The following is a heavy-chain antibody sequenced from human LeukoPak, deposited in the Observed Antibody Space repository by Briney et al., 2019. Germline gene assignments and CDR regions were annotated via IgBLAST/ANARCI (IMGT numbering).Heavy chain of an antibody. CDR3: ARTYYYDSSGYPQAFDI. J-gene: IGHJ3*02. CDR2: IYHSGST. D-gene: IGHD3-22*01. V-gene: IGHV4-4*02. CDR1: GGSISSSNW. Sequence: SETLSLTCAVSGGSISSSNWWSWVRQPPGKGLEWIGEIYHSGSTNYNPSLKSRVTISVDKSKNQFSLKLSSVTAADTAVYYCARTYYYDSSGYPQAFDIWGQGTMVTVSS.